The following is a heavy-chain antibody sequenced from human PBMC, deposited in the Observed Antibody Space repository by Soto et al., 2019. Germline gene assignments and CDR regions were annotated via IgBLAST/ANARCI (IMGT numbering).Heavy chain of an antibody. Sequence: SETLSLTCTVSGGSISSGDYYWSWIRQPPGKGLEWIGYIYYSGSTYYNPSLKSRVTISVDTSKNQFSLKLSSVTAADTAVYYCARVLHVLRFLEWLLYFDYWGQGTLVTVSS. V-gene: IGHV4-30-4*01. CDR1: GGSISSGDYY. CDR2: IYYSGST. CDR3: ARVLHVLRFLEWLLYFDY. D-gene: IGHD3-3*01. J-gene: IGHJ4*02.